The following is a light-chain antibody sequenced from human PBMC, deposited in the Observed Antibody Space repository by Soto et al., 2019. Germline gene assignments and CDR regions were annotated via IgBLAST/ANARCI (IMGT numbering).Light chain of an antibody. J-gene: IGKJ5*01. CDR1: QSVTTG. CDR3: QQYGGSPIT. Sequence: EIGLTQSPDTLSLSQGGRATLSCRASQSVTTGLAWYQQKPGQPPRLLISGASVRASGVPVRISGSGSGTDFTLTIIRLEPEDFALYYCQQYGGSPITFGLGTRLEIK. CDR2: GAS. V-gene: IGKV3-20*01.